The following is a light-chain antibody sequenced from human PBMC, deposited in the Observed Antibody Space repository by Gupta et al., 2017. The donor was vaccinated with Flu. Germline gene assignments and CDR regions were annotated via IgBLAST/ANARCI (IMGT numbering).Light chain of an antibody. CDR1: QSVSSY. CDR3: QQPSNWPPNT. Sequence: EIVLTQSPATLSLSPGERATLSCRASQSVSSYLAWYQQKPGQAPRLLIYDASNRATGIPARFSGSGCGKDLTLTISSREQEDFAVYYCQQPSNWPPNTFGQGTLLEIK. CDR2: DAS. V-gene: IGKV3-11*01. J-gene: IGKJ5*01.